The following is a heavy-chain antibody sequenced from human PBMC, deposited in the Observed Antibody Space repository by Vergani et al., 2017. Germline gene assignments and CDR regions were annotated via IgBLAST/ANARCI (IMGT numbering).Heavy chain of an antibody. CDR1: GGSISSYY. D-gene: IGHD2-2*02. CDR2: IYTSGST. V-gene: IGHV4-4*07. Sequence: QVQLQESGPGLVKPSETLSLTCTVSGGSISSYYWSWIRQPAGKGLEWFGRIYTSGSTNYNPSLKSRVTMSVDTSKNQFSLKLSSVTAADTAVYYCARDVRYCSSTSCYTAYYYMDVWGKGP. CDR3: ARDVRYCSSTSCYTAYYYMDV. J-gene: IGHJ6*03.